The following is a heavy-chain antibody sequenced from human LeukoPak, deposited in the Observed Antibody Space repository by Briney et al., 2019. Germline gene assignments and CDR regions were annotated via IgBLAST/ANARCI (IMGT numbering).Heavy chain of an antibody. D-gene: IGHD2-2*01. V-gene: IGHV1-18*01. CDR3: AXXAGYCSSNNCYAXSXXX. J-gene: IGHJ4*02. Sequence: ASVRVSCKASGYTFTSYGISWVRQAPGQGLEWMGWISAYNVNANFAQKFQGRVTMTTDASTNTAYMELRSLRSDDTAVYYCAXXAGYCSSNNCYAXSXXXWGQXTLXT. CDR1: GYTFTSYG. CDR2: ISAYNVNA.